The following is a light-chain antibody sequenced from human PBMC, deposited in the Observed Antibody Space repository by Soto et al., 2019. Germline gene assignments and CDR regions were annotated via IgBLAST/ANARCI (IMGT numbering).Light chain of an antibody. V-gene: IGKV3-20*01. J-gene: IGKJ5*01. Sequence: EIVLTQSPGPLSLSPRERATLSCRASQSVSSTYLAWYQQKPGQAPRLLIYRTSTRAPGIPDRFSGSGSGTDFTLTISRLEPEDFAVYYCQQFGRSVTFGQGTRLEIK. CDR1: QSVSSTY. CDR3: QQFGRSVT. CDR2: RTS.